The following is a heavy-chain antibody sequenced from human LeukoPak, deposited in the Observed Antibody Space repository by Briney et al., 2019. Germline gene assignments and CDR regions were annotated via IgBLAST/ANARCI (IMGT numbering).Heavy chain of an antibody. J-gene: IGHJ6*03. Sequence: AGGSLRLSCAASGFSFSDYYMTWIRQAPGKGLEWVSYISSGGDTIYYADSVKGRFTISRDNAKNSLYLQMNSLRAEDTAVYYCARGGNWNDVGDYYYYMDVWGKGTTVTVSS. CDR2: ISSGGDTI. CDR3: ARGGNWNDVGDYYYYMDV. D-gene: IGHD1-1*01. CDR1: GFSFSDYY. V-gene: IGHV3-11*01.